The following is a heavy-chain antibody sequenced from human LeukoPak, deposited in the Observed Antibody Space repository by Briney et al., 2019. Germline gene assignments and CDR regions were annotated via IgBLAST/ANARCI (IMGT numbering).Heavy chain of an antibody. V-gene: IGHV4-59*13. D-gene: IGHD6-6*01. CDR2: IYYSGST. CDR3: ARWRGWSIAARPDPFDY. Sequence: PSETLSLTCTVSGGSISSYYWSWIRQPPGKGLEWIGYIYYSGSTNYNPSLKSRVTISVDTSKNQFSLKLSSVTAADTAVYYCARWRGWSIAARPDPFDYWGQGTLVTVSS. CDR1: GGSISSYY. J-gene: IGHJ4*02.